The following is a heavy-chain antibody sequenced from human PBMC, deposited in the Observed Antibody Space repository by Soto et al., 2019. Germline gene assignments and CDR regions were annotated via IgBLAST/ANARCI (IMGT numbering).Heavy chain of an antibody. J-gene: IGHJ4*02. CDR3: ARDKPTPSHIVPAAQPPYFDY. Sequence: GASVKVSCKASGYTFTSYGISWVRQAPGQGLEWMGWISAYNGNTNYAQKLQGRVTMTTDTSTSTAYMELRSLRSDDTAVYYCARDKPTPSHIVPAAQPPYFDYWGQGTLVTVSS. D-gene: IGHD2-2*01. V-gene: IGHV1-18*01. CDR2: ISAYNGNT. CDR1: GYTFTSYG.